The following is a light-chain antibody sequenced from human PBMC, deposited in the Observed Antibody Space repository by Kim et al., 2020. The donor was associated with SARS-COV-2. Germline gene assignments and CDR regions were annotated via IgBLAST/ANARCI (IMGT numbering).Light chain of an antibody. Sequence: QSVLTQPPSVSAAPGQKVTISCSGSNSNIGPHFVSWYQQVPATAPKILIYENDQRPSGIPDGFSGANSATSATLVITGLQTGDEANYYCGSWDNSLTVLMFGGGTQLTVL. CDR3: GSWDNSLTVLM. J-gene: IGLJ3*02. CDR2: END. CDR1: NSNIGPHF. V-gene: IGLV1-51*01.